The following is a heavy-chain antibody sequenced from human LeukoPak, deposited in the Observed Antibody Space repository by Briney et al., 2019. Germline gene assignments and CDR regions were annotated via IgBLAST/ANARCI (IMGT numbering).Heavy chain of an antibody. CDR3: TRGSQNCASASCYNF. Sequence: ASVKVSCKASGYTFTSFDINWVRQAAGQGLEWMGWMNPNSGNTGYAQKFQGRVTMTRTTSISTAYMELGSLTSEDTAVYYCTRGSQNCASASCYNFWGQGTLVTVSS. J-gene: IGHJ4*02. V-gene: IGHV1-8*01. CDR2: MNPNSGNT. D-gene: IGHD2-2*02. CDR1: GYTFTSFD.